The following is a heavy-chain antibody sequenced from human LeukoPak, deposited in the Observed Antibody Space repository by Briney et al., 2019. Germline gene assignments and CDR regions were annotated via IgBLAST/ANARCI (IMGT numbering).Heavy chain of an antibody. CDR1: GFTVSSNY. CDR3: ARGFRGVYYYGMDV. V-gene: IGHV3-53*01. CDR2: IYSGGST. D-gene: IGHD3-16*01. J-gene: IGHJ6*02. Sequence: PGGSLRLSCAASGFTVSSNYMSWVRQAPGKGLEWVSVIYSGGSTYYADSVKGRFTISRDNSKNSLYLQMNSLRAGDTAVYHCARGFRGVYYYGMDVWGQGTTVTVSS.